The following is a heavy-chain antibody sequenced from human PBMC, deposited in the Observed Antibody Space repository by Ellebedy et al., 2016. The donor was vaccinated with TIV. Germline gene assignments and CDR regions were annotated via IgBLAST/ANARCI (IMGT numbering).Heavy chain of an antibody. Sequence: ASVKVSCKASGYTFTSYGISWVRQAPGQGLEWMGWISAYNGNTKYAQKLQGRVTMTTDTSTSTAYMELRSLRSDDTAVYYCARDYKAVAGIGWFDPWGQGTLVTVSS. CDR3: ARDYKAVAGIGWFDP. CDR1: GYTFTSYG. D-gene: IGHD6-19*01. J-gene: IGHJ5*02. V-gene: IGHV1-18*01. CDR2: ISAYNGNT.